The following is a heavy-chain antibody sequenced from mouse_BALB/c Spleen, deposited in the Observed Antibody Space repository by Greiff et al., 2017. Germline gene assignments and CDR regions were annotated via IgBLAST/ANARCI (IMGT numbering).Heavy chain of an antibody. D-gene: IGHD2-2*01. J-gene: IGHJ4*01. Sequence: QVQLQQSGPELVKPGASVRISCKASGYTFTSYYIHWVKQRPGQGLEWIGWIYPGNVNTKYNEKFKGKATLTADKSSSTAYMQLSSLTSEDSAVYFCARSWGYEGAMDYWGQGTSVTVSS. CDR2: IYPGNVNT. V-gene: IGHV1S56*01. CDR3: ARSWGYEGAMDY. CDR1: GYTFTSYY.